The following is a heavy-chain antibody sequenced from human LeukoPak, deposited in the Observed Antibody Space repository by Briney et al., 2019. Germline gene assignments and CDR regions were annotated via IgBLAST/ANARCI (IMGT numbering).Heavy chain of an antibody. D-gene: IGHD3-22*01. J-gene: IGHJ4*02. CDR1: GGTFSSYA. CDR2: MNPNSGNT. Sequence: ASVKVSCKASGGTFSSYAISWVRQATGQGLEWMGWMNPNSGNTGYAQKFQGRVTMTRNTSISTAYMELSSLRSEDTAVYYCATDLIYYDSSGYVDYWGQGTLVTVSS. CDR3: ATDLIYYDSSGYVDY. V-gene: IGHV1-8*02.